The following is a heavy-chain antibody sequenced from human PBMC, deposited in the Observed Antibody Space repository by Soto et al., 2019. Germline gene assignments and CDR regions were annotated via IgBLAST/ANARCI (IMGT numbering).Heavy chain of an antibody. CDR1: GYTFTSYG. CDR3: AREKVSSWTTHYYYYGMDV. J-gene: IGHJ6*02. D-gene: IGHD6-13*01. V-gene: IGHV1-18*04. CDR2: ISAYNGNT. Sequence: XSVKVSCKASGYTFTSYGISWVRQAPGQGLEWMGWISAYNGNTNYAQKLQGRVTMTTDTSTSTAYMELRSLRSDDTAVYYCAREKVSSWTTHYYYYGMDVWGQGTTVTVSS.